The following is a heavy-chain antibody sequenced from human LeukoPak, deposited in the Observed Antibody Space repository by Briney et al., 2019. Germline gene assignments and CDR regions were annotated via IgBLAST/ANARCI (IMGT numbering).Heavy chain of an antibody. V-gene: IGHV3-9*03. J-gene: IGHJ3*02. CDR1: GFTFDNYA. CDR3: AKDEFVASAFTGAFDI. Sequence: GRSLRLSCAASGFTFDNYAMHWVRQAPGKGLEWVSGISWNTGGIGYADSVKGRFTISRDNAKNSLYLQRNSLRAEDMALYYCAKDEFVASAFTGAFDIWGQRTMVTVSS. D-gene: IGHD2-8*02. CDR2: ISWNTGGI.